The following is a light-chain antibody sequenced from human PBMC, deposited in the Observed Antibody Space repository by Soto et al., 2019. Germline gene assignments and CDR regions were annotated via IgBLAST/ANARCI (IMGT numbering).Light chain of an antibody. CDR1: SSDDGGYNY. V-gene: IGLV2-14*03. Sequence: QSVLTQPASVSGSPGQSITISCTGTSSDDGGYNYVSWYQHRPGKAPELIIYGVNNRPSGVSLRFSGSKSGNTASLTISGLQAEDEADYYCTSYTTISTLVVFGGGTKLTVL. CDR2: GVN. CDR3: TSYTTISTLVV. J-gene: IGLJ2*01.